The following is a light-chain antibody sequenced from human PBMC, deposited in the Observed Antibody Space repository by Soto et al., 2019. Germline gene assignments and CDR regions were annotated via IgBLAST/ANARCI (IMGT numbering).Light chain of an antibody. CDR1: QSVSSN. CDR2: GAS. V-gene: IGKV3-15*01. CDR3: QHYNNGPR. Sequence: EIVRTQSPATLSVSPGERATVSCRASQSVSSNLAWYQQKPGQAPRLLIYGASTRATGIPARFSGSGSGTEFTLTISSLQSEDFAVYYCQHYNNGPRFGQGTKVDI. J-gene: IGKJ1*01.